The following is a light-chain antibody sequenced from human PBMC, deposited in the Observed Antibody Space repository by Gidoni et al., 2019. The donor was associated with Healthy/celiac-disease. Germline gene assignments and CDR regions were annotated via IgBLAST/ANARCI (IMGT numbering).Light chain of an antibody. CDR2: DAS. Sequence: EIVLPQSPATLSLSPGERATFSCRASQSVSSYLAWYKQKPGQAPRLLIYDASNRATGIPARFSGSGSGTDFTLTISSLEPEDFAVYYCQQRSNWPPIFTFGPGTKVDIK. J-gene: IGKJ3*01. CDR1: QSVSSY. V-gene: IGKV3-11*01. CDR3: QQRSNWPPIFT.